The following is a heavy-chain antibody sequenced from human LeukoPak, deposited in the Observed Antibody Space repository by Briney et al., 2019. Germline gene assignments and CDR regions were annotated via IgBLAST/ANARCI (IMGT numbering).Heavy chain of an antibody. CDR1: GYSFTSYW. Sequence: GESLKISCKGSGYSFTSYWIGWVRQMPGKGLEWMGIIYPGDSDTRYSPSFQSQVTISADKSISTAYLQWSSLKASDTAMYYCARSLRGYSYGYYAFDIWGQGTMVTVSS. J-gene: IGHJ3*02. CDR3: ARSLRGYSYGYYAFDI. V-gene: IGHV5-51*01. CDR2: IYPGDSDT. D-gene: IGHD5-18*01.